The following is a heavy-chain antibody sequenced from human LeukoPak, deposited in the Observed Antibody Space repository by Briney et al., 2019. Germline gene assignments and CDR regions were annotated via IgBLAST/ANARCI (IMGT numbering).Heavy chain of an antibody. J-gene: IGHJ4*02. V-gene: IGHV1-8*03. D-gene: IGHD7-27*01. Sequence: ASVKVSCKASGYTFTSYDINWVRQATGQGLEWMGWMNPNSGNTGYAQKFQGRVTITRNTSISTAYMELSSLRSEDTAVYYCAXGLAKWGLPFDYWGQGTLVTVSS. CDR2: MNPNSGNT. CDR3: AXGLAKWGLPFDY. CDR1: GYTFTSYD.